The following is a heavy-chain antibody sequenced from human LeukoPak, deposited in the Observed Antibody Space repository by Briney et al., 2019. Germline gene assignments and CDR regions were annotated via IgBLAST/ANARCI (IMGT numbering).Heavy chain of an antibody. CDR1: GFTFDDYA. Sequence: GGSLRLSCAASGFTFDDYAMHWVRQSPGKGLEWVSLISWDGDSTYYADSVKGRFTISRDNSKNSLYLQMNSLRTEDTALYYCAKASGYNSGPSDYWGQGTRVTVSS. V-gene: IGHV3-43D*04. CDR3: AKASGYNSGPSDY. D-gene: IGHD6-19*01. CDR2: ISWDGDST. J-gene: IGHJ4*02.